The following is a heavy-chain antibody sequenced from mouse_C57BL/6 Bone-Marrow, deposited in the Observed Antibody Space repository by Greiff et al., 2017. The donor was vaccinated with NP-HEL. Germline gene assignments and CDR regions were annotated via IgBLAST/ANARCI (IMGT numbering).Heavy chain of an antibody. J-gene: IGHJ1*03. Sequence: QVQLQQPGAELVRPGSSVKLSCKASGYTFTSYWMDWVKQRPGQGLEWIGNIYPSDSETHYNQKFKDKATLTVDKSSSTAYMQLSSLTSEDSAVYYCARANLYWYFDVWGTGTTVTVSS. CDR2: IYPSDSET. D-gene: IGHD4-1*02. CDR1: GYTFTSYW. V-gene: IGHV1-61*01. CDR3: ARANLYWYFDV.